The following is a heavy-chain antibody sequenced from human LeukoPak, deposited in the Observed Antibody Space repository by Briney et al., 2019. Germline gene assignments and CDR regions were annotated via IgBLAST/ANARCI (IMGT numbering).Heavy chain of an antibody. CDR2: ISGSGGST. Sequence: GGSLRLSCAASGFTFSSYAMHWVRQAPGKGLEWVSAISGSGGSTYYADSVKGRFTISRDNSKNTLYLQLNGLRAEDTAIYYCARAMPSSTYYFDSWGQGTLVTVSS. J-gene: IGHJ4*02. D-gene: IGHD2-2*01. CDR3: ARAMPSSTYYFDS. V-gene: IGHV3-23*01. CDR1: GFTFSSYA.